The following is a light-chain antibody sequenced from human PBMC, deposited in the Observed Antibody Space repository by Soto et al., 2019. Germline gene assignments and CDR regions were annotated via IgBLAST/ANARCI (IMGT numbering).Light chain of an antibody. Sequence: EIVLTPSPGTLSLSPGERATLSCRASQSVSRSYLAWYQQKPGQAPRLLIYGASSRATGIPDRFSGSGCGTDFILTSSRLEPEDFAVYDCQQYGSSPITFGQGTRLEIK. CDR1: QSVSRSY. V-gene: IGKV3-20*01. CDR2: GAS. J-gene: IGKJ5*01. CDR3: QQYGSSPIT.